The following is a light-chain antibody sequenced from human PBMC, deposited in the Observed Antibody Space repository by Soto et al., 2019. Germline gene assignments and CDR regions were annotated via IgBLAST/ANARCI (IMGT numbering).Light chain of an antibody. CDR2: GAS. J-gene: IGKJ1*01. Sequence: IVLTHSPPTLSLSPGERASLSCRTSQSVSSSSLAWYQQKRGQAPRLLIHGASSRATGIPDRFSGSGSGTDFTLTISRLEPEDFAVYYCQQYGSSPRTFGQGTKVDIK. CDR1: QSVSSSS. CDR3: QQYGSSPRT. V-gene: IGKV3-20*01.